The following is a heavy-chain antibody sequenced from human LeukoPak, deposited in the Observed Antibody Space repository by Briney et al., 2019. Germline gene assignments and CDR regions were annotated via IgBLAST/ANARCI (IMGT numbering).Heavy chain of an antibody. CDR3: ARDSLGGNSKAGYFDY. CDR1: GFTFTTYG. V-gene: IGHV3-23*01. J-gene: IGHJ4*02. CDR2: IGGSGTRT. D-gene: IGHD4-23*01. Sequence: GGSLRLSCSASGFTFTTYGMNWVRQAPGKGLEWVSGIGGSGTRTYYADSVKGRFTISRDNAKNSLYLQMNSLRAEDTAVYYCARDSLGGNSKAGYFDYWGQGTLVTVSS.